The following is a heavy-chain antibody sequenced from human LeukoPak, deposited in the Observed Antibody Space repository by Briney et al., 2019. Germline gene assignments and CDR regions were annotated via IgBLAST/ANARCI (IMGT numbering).Heavy chain of an antibody. CDR2: IIPIFGTA. D-gene: IGHD4/OR15-4a*01. CDR1: GGTFSSYA. Sequence: ASVKVSCKASGGTFSSYAISWVRQAPGQGLEWMGGIIPIFGTANYAQKFQGRVTITTDESTSTAYMELSSLRSEDTAVYYCARVWRTLVRAPNWYFDLWGRGTLVTVSS. V-gene: IGHV1-69*05. CDR3: ARVWRTLVRAPNWYFDL. J-gene: IGHJ2*01.